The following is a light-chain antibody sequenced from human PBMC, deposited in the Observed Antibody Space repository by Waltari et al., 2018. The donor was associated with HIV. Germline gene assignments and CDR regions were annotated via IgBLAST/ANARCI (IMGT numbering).Light chain of an antibody. V-gene: IGKV1-39*01. J-gene: IGKJ1*01. CDR3: QQSSSRPPT. CDR2: SAS. Sequence: DIQMTQSPSSLSASVGDRVTINCRASQNIDNNLNWYQQKPGKGPKFLIYSASNLQTGVSSRFSGSGSGTDFTLTISSLQPEDSAVYYCQQSSSRPPTFGQGTKVEIK. CDR1: QNIDNN.